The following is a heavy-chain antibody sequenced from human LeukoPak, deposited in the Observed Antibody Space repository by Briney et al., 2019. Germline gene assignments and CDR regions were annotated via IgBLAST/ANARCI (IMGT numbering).Heavy chain of an antibody. J-gene: IGHJ6*02. D-gene: IGHD6-13*01. V-gene: IGHV1-18*01. CDR1: GYTFTSYG. CDR2: ISAYNGNT. CDR3: ATDGIAAAGGDNYYYGMDV. Sequence: GASVKVSCKASGYTFTSYGISWVRQAPGQGLEWMGWISAYNGNTNYAQKLQGRVTMTTDTSTSTAYMELRSLRSDDTAVYYCATDGIAAAGGDNYYYGMDVWGQGTTVTVSS.